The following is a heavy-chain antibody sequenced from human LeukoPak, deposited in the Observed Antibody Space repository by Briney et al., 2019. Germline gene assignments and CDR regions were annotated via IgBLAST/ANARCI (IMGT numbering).Heavy chain of an antibody. V-gene: IGHV3-66*02. J-gene: IGHJ6*02. CDR2: IYSGGST. CDR3: AKGVVAATNAAYYGMDV. CDR1: GFTVSSNY. Sequence: PGGSLRLSCAASGFTVSSNYMSWVRQAPGKGLEWVSVIYSGGSTYYADSVKGRFTISRDNSKNTLYLQMNSLRPEDTAVYYCAKGVVAATNAAYYGMDVWGQGTTVTVSS. D-gene: IGHD2-15*01.